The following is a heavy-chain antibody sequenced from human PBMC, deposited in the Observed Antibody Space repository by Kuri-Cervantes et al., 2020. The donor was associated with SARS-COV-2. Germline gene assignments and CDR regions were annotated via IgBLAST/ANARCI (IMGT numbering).Heavy chain of an antibody. CDR3: ARGDVVVVPAAIPLDYYYYMDV. CDR2: INHSGST. V-gene: IGHV4-34*01. CDR1: GGSFSGYY. Sequence: GSLRLSCAVYGGSFSGYYWRWIRQPPGKGLEWIGEINHSGSTNYNPSLKSRGTISVDTSKNQFSLKLSSVTAADTAVYYCARGDVVVVPAAIPLDYYYYMDVWGKGTTVTVSS. D-gene: IGHD2-2*02. J-gene: IGHJ6*03.